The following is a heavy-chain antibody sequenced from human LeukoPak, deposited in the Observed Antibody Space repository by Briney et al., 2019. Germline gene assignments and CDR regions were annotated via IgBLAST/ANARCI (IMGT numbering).Heavy chain of an antibody. CDR2: IGGSGVSK. CDR3: ARGGSYLSAFDI. D-gene: IGHD1-26*01. CDR1: GFNIYNYA. J-gene: IGHJ3*02. V-gene: IGHV3-23*01. Sequence: GGSLRVSCAVSGFNIYNYAMTWVRQAPGKGLEWVSAIGGSGVSKFYADSVKGRFTISRDNSKNTLYLQMNSLRAEDTAVYYCARGGSYLSAFDIWGQGTMVTVSS.